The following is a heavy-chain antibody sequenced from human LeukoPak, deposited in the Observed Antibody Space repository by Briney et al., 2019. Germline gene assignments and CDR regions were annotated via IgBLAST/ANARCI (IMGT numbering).Heavy chain of an antibody. D-gene: IGHD4-11*01. CDR3: AKMRDGVTRAPEY. J-gene: IGHJ4*02. CDR1: GFPFSSYP. CDR2: ISGSGGNT. V-gene: IGHV3-23*01. Sequence: PGGPLTLSCAPSGFPFSSYPMLWVPHAPGRALVGVSTISGSGGNTYYADSVKGRFTISRDTSKSTLSLQMNSLRAEDTAVYYCAKMRDGVTRAPEYWGLGTLVTVSS.